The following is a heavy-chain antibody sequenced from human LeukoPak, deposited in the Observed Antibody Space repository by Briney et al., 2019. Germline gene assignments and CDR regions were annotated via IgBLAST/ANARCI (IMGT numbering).Heavy chain of an antibody. CDR2: ISWNSGSI. CDR1: GFTFDDYA. CDR3: AKDQGALWFGELYGAFDI. V-gene: IGHV3-9*01. Sequence: PGRSLRLSCAASGFTFDDYAMHWVRQAPGKGLEWVSGISWNSGSIGYADSVKGRFTISRDNAKSSLYLQMNSLRAEDTALYYCAKDQGALWFGELYGAFDIWGQGTMVTVSS. J-gene: IGHJ3*02. D-gene: IGHD3-10*01.